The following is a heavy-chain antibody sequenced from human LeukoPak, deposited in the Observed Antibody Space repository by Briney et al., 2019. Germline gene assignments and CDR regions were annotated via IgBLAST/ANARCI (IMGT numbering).Heavy chain of an antibody. J-gene: IGHJ4*02. CDR1: GFTFSSYA. CDR2: IGGSGGST. V-gene: IGHV3-23*01. D-gene: IGHD3-22*01. CDR3: AKGNSGYYTFFDY. Sequence: GGSLRLSCAASGFTFSSYAMSWVRQAPGKGLEWVSSIGGSGGSTDYADSVKGRFTISRDNSKNTLYLQMNSLRAEDTAVYYCAKGNSGYYTFFDYWGQGTLVTVSS.